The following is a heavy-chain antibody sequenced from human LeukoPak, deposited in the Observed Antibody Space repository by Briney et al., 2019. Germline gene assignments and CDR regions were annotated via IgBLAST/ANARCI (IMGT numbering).Heavy chain of an antibody. Sequence: GGSLILSCAASGFTFISYGLSWVRQAPGKGLEWVSAISGSGGSTYYADSVKGRFTISRDNSKNTLYLQMNSLRAEDTAVYYCAKELLWFGGNAFDIWGQGTMVTVSS. CDR2: ISGSGGST. CDR1: GFTFISYG. J-gene: IGHJ3*02. D-gene: IGHD3-10*01. CDR3: AKELLWFGGNAFDI. V-gene: IGHV3-23*01.